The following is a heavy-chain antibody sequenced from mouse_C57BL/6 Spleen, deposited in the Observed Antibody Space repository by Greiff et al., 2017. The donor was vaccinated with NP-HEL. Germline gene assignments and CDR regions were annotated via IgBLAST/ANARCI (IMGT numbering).Heavy chain of an antibody. J-gene: IGHJ3*01. Sequence: EVHLVESGGGLVKPGGSLKLSCAASGFTFSSYAMSWVRQTPEKRLEWVATISDGGSYTYYPDNVKGRFTISRDNAKNHLYLQMSHLKSEDTAMYYCAREPSFAYWGQGTLVTVSA. CDR1: GFTFSSYA. CDR2: ISDGGSYT. V-gene: IGHV5-4*01. CDR3: AREPSFAY.